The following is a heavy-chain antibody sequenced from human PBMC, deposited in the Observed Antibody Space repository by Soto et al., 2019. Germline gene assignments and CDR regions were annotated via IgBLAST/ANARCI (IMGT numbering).Heavy chain of an antibody. CDR3: VKFFVATGGSGGWPWSFDY. Sequence: EVQVLESGGGLVQPGGSLRLSCAASGFTFSTYAMSWVRQAPGKGLEWVSAISGSGSTTYYADSVKGRFTISRDNSKNTLDLHMNSLRAEDAAKYYCVKFFVATGGSGGWPWSFDYWGQGALVTVSS. CDR2: ISGSGSTT. CDR1: GFTFSTYA. J-gene: IGHJ4*02. D-gene: IGHD3-16*01. V-gene: IGHV3-23*01.